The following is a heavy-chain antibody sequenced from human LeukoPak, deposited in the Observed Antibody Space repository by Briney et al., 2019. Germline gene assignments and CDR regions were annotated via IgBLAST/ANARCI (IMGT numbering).Heavy chain of an antibody. CDR1: GYIFTGYY. CDR2: INPNSGDT. V-gene: IGHV1-2*02. J-gene: IGHJ4*02. CDR3: ARVRYRLAETYIDY. Sequence: DSVKVSCRASGYIFTGYYMDWVRQAPGQGIEWMGWINPNSGDTNYAQKFQGRVTITRDTSISTAYMELSRLRSDDTAVYYCARVRYRLAETYIDYWGQGTLVTVSS. D-gene: IGHD3-16*01.